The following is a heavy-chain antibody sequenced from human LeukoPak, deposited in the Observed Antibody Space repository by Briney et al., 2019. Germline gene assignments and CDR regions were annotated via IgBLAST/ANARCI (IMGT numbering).Heavy chain of an antibody. CDR2: IIYGVGNN. CDR1: GFTFSSYA. CDR3: ARDRVVAAFDY. V-gene: IGHV3-30*04. J-gene: IGHJ4*02. Sequence: PAGSLRLSGAAAGFTFSSYAMHWVRQAPGKGREGGAVIIYGVGNNYYADYVKGRFTISRDNAKNTLYLQTNSLRAEDTVVYYCARDRVVAAFDYCGPGALVTVSS. D-gene: IGHD2-15*01.